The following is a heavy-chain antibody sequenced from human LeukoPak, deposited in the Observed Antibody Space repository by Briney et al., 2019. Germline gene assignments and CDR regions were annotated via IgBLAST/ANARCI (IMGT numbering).Heavy chain of an antibody. D-gene: IGHD3-10*01. CDR2: ISSSSSYI. V-gene: IGHV3-21*01. CDR1: GFTFSSYS. J-gene: IGHJ4*02. CDR3: ARGEYGSGSYHIDY. Sequence: GGSLRLSCAASGFTFSSYSMNWVRQAPGKGLEWVSFISSSSSYIYYADSVKGRFTISRDNAKNSLYLQMNSLKAEDTAVYYCARGEYGSGSYHIDYWGQGTLVTVSS.